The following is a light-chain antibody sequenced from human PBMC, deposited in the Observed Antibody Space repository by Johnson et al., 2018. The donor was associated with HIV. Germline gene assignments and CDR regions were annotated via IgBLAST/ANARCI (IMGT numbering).Light chain of an antibody. Sequence: QSVLTQPPSVSAAPGQKVTISCSGSSSNIGNNYVSWYQHLPGTAPKLLIYENNKRPSGIPDRFSGSTSGTSATLGITGLQTGDEADDYCGTWDSSLSDGGGLGTGTKVTVL. CDR3: GTWDSSLSDGGG. CDR1: SSNIGNNY. CDR2: ENN. J-gene: IGLJ1*01. V-gene: IGLV1-51*02.